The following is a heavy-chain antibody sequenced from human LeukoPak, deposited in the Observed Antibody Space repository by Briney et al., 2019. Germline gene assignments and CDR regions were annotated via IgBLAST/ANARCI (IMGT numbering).Heavy chain of an antibody. CDR1: GGSISSSSYY. D-gene: IGHD3-9*01. CDR2: IYYSGST. CDR3: ARTKGILTGYPYFDY. J-gene: IGHJ4*02. V-gene: IGHV4-39*01. Sequence: SETLSLTCTVSGGSISSSSYYWGWIRQPPGKGLEWIGSIYYSGSTYYNPSLKSRVTIYVDTSKNQFSLKPSSVTAADTAVYYCARTKGILTGYPYFDYWGQGTLVTVSS.